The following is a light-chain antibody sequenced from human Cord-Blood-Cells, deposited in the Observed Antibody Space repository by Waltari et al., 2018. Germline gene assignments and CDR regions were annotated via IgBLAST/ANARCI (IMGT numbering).Light chain of an antibody. CDR3: SSYTSSSLGV. CDR2: DVS. CDR1: RSDDGGYNY. V-gene: IGLV2-14*01. J-gene: IGLJ1*01. Sequence: SALTQPASVSGTPGQSITISCTGTRSDDGGYNYAYWYQQPPGKAPKRMIYDVSNRPSGVSNRFSGSKSGNTASLTISGLQAEDEADYYCSSYTSSSLGVFGTGTKVTVL.